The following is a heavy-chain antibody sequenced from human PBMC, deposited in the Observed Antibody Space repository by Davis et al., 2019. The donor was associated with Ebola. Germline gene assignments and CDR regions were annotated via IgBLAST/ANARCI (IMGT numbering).Heavy chain of an antibody. Sequence: GGSLRLSCAASGFTFSDYYMNWIRQAPGKGLEWVSYISSSSSYTNYPDSVKGRFTISRDNAKNSLYLQMNSLRAEDTAVYYCARGGDAFDIWGQGTMVTVSS. D-gene: IGHD3-16*01. CDR1: GFTFSDYY. CDR3: ARGGDAFDI. CDR2: ISSSSSYT. V-gene: IGHV3-11*06. J-gene: IGHJ3*02.